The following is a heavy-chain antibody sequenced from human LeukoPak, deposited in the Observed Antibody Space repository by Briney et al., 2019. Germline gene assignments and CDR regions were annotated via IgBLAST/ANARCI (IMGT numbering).Heavy chain of an antibody. CDR1: GFTVSSNY. CDR2: IYSCGST. J-gene: IGHJ4*02. D-gene: IGHD3-3*01. CDR3: AASAYYVAAADAY. V-gene: IGHV3-53*01. Sequence: GGSLRLSCAASGFTVSSNYMSWVRQAPGKGLEWVSVIYSCGSTYYADSVKGRFTISRDYSSNTLYLQMNSLRAEDTALYYCAASAYYVAAADAYWGQGTLVTVSS.